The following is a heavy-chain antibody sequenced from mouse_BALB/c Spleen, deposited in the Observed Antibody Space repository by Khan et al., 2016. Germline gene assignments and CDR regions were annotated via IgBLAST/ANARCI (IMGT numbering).Heavy chain of an antibody. D-gene: IGHD2-3*01. J-gene: IGHJ4*01. CDR2: INHGSGGT. CDR3: ARYDGYYYAMDY. CDR1: GYAFTNYL. V-gene: IGHV1-54*01. Sequence: QVQLQQSGAELVRPGTSVKVSCKASGYAFTNYLIAWVKQRPGQGLEWIGVINHGSGGTKYNEKFKGKATLTADKSASTAYMQLSSLTSDDSAVYFCARYDGYYYAMDYWGQGTSVTVSS.